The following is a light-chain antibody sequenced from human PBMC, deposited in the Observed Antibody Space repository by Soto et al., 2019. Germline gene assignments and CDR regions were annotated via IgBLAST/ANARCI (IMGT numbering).Light chain of an antibody. CDR2: AAS. CDR3: PQARGIPIT. J-gene: IGKJ5*01. Sequence: DMQVTQSQCSDSGGVRDSITITGRASQNIDKWIAWYQQKKGKAPKLLIYAASSLPGGVPSRFSGSGSGTDLSLISLRLQPEYCTAFSSPQARGIPITCGQGTRLEIK. V-gene: IGKV1-12*01. CDR1: QNIDKW.